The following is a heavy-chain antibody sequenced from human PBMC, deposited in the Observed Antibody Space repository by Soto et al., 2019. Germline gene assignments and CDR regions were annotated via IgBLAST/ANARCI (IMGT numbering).Heavy chain of an antibody. V-gene: IGHV3-23*01. CDR1: GFTFINYA. Sequence: EVQLLESGGDSVQPGGSVRLSCAGSGFTFINYAMNWVRQAPGKGLEWVSTISGGGDATFFADSVRGRFTFSRDNSKNTVTLQMNSLGVEDTAVYYCARKVVGSTSRPDYWYFDLWGRCTLVTVSS. CDR2: ISGGGDAT. CDR3: ARKVVGSTSRPDYWYFDL. J-gene: IGHJ2*01. D-gene: IGHD2-2*01.